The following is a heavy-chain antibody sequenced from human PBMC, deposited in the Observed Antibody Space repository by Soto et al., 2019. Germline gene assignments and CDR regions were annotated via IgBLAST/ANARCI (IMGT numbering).Heavy chain of an antibody. CDR1: GFTFASYA. V-gene: IGHV3-30-3*01. J-gene: IGHJ4*02. Sequence: GGSLRLSCAASGFTFASYAMHWVRQAPGKGLEWVTVISYDGTNKYYADSVKGRFTISRDNSKNTLYLQMDSLRAEDTALYYCARDSYSSNWYIDYWGQGTLVTVSS. CDR3: ARDSYSSNWYIDY. CDR2: ISYDGTNK. D-gene: IGHD6-13*01.